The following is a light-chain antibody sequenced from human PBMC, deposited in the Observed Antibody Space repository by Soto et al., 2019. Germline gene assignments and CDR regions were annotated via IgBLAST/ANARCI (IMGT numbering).Light chain of an antibody. Sequence: EIVLTQSPVTLSLSPGERATLSCRASRSVASSYLGWYQQKPGPAPRLLIYAASTRATGIPDRFSGSGSATDFTLTISRLEPEDSAVYYCQHYDSSPPYTFGQGAKVDIK. CDR2: AAS. CDR3: QHYDSSPPYT. J-gene: IGKJ2*01. CDR1: RSVASSY. V-gene: IGKV3-20*01.